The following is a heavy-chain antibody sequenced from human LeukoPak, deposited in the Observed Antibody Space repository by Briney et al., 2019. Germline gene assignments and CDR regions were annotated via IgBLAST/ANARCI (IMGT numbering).Heavy chain of an antibody. D-gene: IGHD3-3*01. V-gene: IGHV3-7*01. J-gene: IGHJ6*03. Sequence: SGGSLRLSCAASGFTFSSYWMSWVRQAPGKGLEWVANINQDGSEKYYVDSVKGRFTISRDNAKNSLYLQMNSLRAEDTAVYYCAREGSSYDFWSGYANNSPDERYYYYYYMDVWGKGTTVTVSS. CDR3: AREGSSYDFWSGYANNSPDERYYYYYYMDV. CDR1: GFTFSSYW. CDR2: INQDGSEK.